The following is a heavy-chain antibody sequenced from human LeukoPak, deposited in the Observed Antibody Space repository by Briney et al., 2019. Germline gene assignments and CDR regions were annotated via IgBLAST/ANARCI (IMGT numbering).Heavy chain of an antibody. J-gene: IGHJ4*02. CDR1: GDSISSGNYY. D-gene: IGHD5-24*01. CDR2: IYTSGST. V-gene: IGHV4-61*09. CDR3: AREYKNYPWRFDY. Sequence: SQTLSLTCTDSGDSISSGNYYWSWLRQPAGKGLEWIGHIYTSGSTNYNPSLKSRVTMSVDTSKNQFSLKLNSVTAADTAVYYCAREYKNYPWRFDYWGQGALFTVSS.